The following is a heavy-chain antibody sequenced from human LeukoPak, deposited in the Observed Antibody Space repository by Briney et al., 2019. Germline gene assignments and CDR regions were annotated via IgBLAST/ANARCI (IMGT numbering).Heavy chain of an antibody. CDR2: IYTSGST. D-gene: IGHD3-22*01. Sequence: SETLSLTCTVSGGSISSYYWSWIRQPAGKGLEWIGRIYTSGSTNCNPSLKSRVTMSVDTSKNQFSLKLSSVTAADTAVYYCARDPDYYDSSGPGAFDIWGQGTMVTVSS. V-gene: IGHV4-4*07. J-gene: IGHJ3*02. CDR3: ARDPDYYDSSGPGAFDI. CDR1: GGSISSYY.